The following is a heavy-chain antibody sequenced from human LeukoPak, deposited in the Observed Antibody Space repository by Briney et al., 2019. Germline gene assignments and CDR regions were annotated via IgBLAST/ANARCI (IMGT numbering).Heavy chain of an antibody. D-gene: IGHD4-23*01. CDR2: FDPEDGET. CDR1: GYTLTELS. Sequence: GASVKVSCKVSGYTLTELSMHWVRQAPGKGLEWMGGFDPEDGETIYAQKFQGRVTMTEDTSTDTAYMELSSLRSEDTAVYYCATIPNSQTEPAEYFQHWGQGTLVTVSS. V-gene: IGHV1-24*01. CDR3: ATIPNSQTEPAEYFQH. J-gene: IGHJ1*01.